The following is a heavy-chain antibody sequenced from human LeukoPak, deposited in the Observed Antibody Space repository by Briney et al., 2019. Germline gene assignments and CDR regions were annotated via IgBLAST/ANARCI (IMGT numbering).Heavy chain of an antibody. CDR2: INPNSGGT. J-gene: IGHJ3*02. Sequence: GAPVKVSCKTSGYTFTNYGVSWVRQAPGQGLEWMGWINPNSGGTNYAQKFQGRATMTRDTSISTAYMELSRLRSDDTAVYYCARVGAGSYRLDAFDIWGQGTMVTVSS. CDR3: ARVGAGSYRLDAFDI. V-gene: IGHV1-2*02. D-gene: IGHD1-26*01. CDR1: GYTFTNYG.